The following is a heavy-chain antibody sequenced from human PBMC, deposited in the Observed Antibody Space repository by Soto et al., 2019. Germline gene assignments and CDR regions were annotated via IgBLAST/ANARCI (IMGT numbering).Heavy chain of an antibody. CDR3: VFYRILTGYSGNY. V-gene: IGHV4-39*01. CDR2: IYYSGST. D-gene: IGHD3-9*01. Sequence: SETLSLTCTVSGGSISSSSYYWGWIRQPPGKGLEWIGSIYYSGSTYYNPSLKSRVTISVDTSKNQFSLKLSSVTAADTAVYYCVFYRILTGYSGNYWGQGTLVTVSS. J-gene: IGHJ4*02. CDR1: GGSISSSSYY.